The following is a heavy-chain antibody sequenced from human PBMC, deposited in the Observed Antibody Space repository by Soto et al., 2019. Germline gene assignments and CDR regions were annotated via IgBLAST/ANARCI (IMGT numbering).Heavy chain of an antibody. CDR1: GYSFTSYW. J-gene: IGHJ5*02. CDR3: ARLMKVDTAMAYMYNWFDP. V-gene: IGHV5-10-1*01. CDR2: IDPSDSYT. D-gene: IGHD5-18*01. Sequence: GESLKISCMGSGYSFTSYWISWVRQMPGKGLEWMGRIDPSDSYTNYSPSFQGHVTISADKSISTAYLQWSSLKASDTAMYYCARLMKVDTAMAYMYNWFDPWGQGTLVTVSS.